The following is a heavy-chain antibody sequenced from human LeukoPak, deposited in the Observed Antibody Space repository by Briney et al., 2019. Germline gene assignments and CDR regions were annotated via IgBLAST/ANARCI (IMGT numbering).Heavy chain of an antibody. CDR2: ISDIGSI. CDR1: GGSISSYY. CDR3: AGHHPRNTVDF. V-gene: IGHV4-59*08. D-gene: IGHD2/OR15-2a*01. Sequence: PSETLSLTSTVSGGSISSYYWSWIRQPPAKGLEWIAYISDIGSINYNPSLKSRVTISLDTSKNQFSLKLSSVTAADTAVYYCAGHHPRNTVDFWGQGTLVTVSS. J-gene: IGHJ4*02.